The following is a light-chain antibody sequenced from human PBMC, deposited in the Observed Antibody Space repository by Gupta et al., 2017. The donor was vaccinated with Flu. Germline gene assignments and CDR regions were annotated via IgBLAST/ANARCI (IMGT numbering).Light chain of an antibody. Sequence: QTARSTSGRNKVGSESVHWYQQKPGEAPVVVVYDVSGRTSGIPGRFSGSNSGNTATLTISRVEAEDEADYYCQVDDSGSDRGVFGGGTKLTVL. CDR3: QVDDSGSDRGV. V-gene: IGLV3-21*02. CDR1: KVGSES. CDR2: DVS. J-gene: IGLJ3*02.